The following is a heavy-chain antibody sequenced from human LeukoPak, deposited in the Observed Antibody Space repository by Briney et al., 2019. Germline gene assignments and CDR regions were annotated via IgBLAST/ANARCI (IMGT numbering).Heavy chain of an antibody. J-gene: IGHJ4*02. CDR3: ARDLSPVAGTYYFDY. CDR1: GYTFTSYY. CDR2: INPSGGST. V-gene: IGHV1-46*01. D-gene: IGHD6-19*01. Sequence: ASVKVSCKASGYTFTSYYMHWVRQAPGQGLEWMGIINPSGGSTSYAQKFQGRVTMTRDTSTSTVYMELSSLRSDDTAVYYCARDLSPVAGTYYFDYWGQGTLVTVSS.